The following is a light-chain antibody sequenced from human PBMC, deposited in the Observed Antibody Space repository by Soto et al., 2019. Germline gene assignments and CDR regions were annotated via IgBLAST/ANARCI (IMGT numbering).Light chain of an antibody. Sequence: AIQMTQSPSSLSASVGDRVTITCRASQGIRNDLGWYQQKPGKAPKLLIYAASSLQSEVPSRFSGSGSGTDFTLTVSSLQPEDFATYYCLQDYNYPLTFGGGTKVDIK. CDR1: QGIRND. J-gene: IGKJ4*01. CDR2: AAS. CDR3: LQDYNYPLT. V-gene: IGKV1-6*01.